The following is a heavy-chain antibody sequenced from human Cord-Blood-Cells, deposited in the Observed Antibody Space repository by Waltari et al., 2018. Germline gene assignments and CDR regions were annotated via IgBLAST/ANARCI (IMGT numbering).Heavy chain of an antibody. CDR2: IYPNWAGT. Sequence: QVQLVQSGAEVKKPGASVKVSCKASGYTFTGYYMNWVRQAPGQGLERMGWIYPNWAGTNDAQKFQGWVTMTRDTSSSTAYMELSRLRSDDTAVYYCARGAAGESYWYFDLWGRGTLVTVSS. V-gene: IGHV1-2*04. CDR1: GYTFTGYY. J-gene: IGHJ2*01. D-gene: IGHD7-27*01. CDR3: ARGAAGESYWYFDL.